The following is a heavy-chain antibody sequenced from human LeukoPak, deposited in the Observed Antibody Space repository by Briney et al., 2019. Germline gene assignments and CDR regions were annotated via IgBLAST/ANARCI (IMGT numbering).Heavy chain of an antibody. D-gene: IGHD6-13*01. CDR1: GFTFSSYA. Sequence: GGSLRLSCAASGFTFSSYAMSWVRQAPGKGLEWVSDISGSGGSTYYADSVKGRFTISRDNSKNTLYLQMNSLRAEDRAVYYCAKDDSAAGEGWFDPWGQGTLVTVSS. CDR3: AKDDSAAGEGWFDP. V-gene: IGHV3-23*01. CDR2: ISGSGGST. J-gene: IGHJ5*02.